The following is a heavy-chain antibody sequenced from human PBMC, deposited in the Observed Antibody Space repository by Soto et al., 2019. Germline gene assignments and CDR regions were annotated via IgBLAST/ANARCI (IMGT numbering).Heavy chain of an antibody. J-gene: IGHJ3*01. V-gene: IGHV4-38-2*01. CDR3: ARAYCSHTRCIDAFNV. CDR1: GYSISGRYY. D-gene: IGHD2-2*01. CDR2: IYHSGST. Sequence: SEPMSLPCAVSGYSISGRYYCGWIRQPPGKGLEWIGSIYHSGSTYYSPSLKSRVTISVDTSKNRFSLKLSSVTAADTAVYYCARAYCSHTRCIDAFNVWGQGTMVT.